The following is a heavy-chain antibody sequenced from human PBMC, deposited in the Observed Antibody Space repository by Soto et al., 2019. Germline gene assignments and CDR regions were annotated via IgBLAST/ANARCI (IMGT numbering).Heavy chain of an antibody. V-gene: IGHV4-34*01. CDR1: GGSFSGYY. CDR2: INHSGST. Sequence: SETLSLTCAVYGGSFSGYYWSWIRQPPGKGLERIGEINHSGSTNYNPSLKSRVTISVDTSKNQFSLKLSSVTAADTAVYYCARGHYSSGYYFNWGQGTLVTVSS. J-gene: IGHJ4*02. D-gene: IGHD3-22*01. CDR3: ARGHYSSGYYFN.